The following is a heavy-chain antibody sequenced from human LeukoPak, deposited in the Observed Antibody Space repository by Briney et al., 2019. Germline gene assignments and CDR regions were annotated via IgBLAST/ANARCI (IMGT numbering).Heavy chain of an antibody. V-gene: IGHV1-2*02. CDR2: INPNSGGT. CDR3: ARDLYQWLPSTRPRDYYYYMDV. D-gene: IGHD6-19*01. Sequence: GASVKVSCKASGYTFTGYYIHWVRQAPGQGLEYMGWINPNSGGTNYAQKFQGRVTMTRDTSISTAYMKLSRLRSDDTAVYYCARDLYQWLPSTRPRDYYYYMDVWGEGTTVTVSS. J-gene: IGHJ6*03. CDR1: GYTFTGYY.